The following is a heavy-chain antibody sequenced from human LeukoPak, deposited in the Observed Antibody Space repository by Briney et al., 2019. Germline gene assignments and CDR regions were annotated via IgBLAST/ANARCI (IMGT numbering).Heavy chain of an antibody. J-gene: IGHJ6*03. V-gene: IGHV3-20*04. CDR1: GFTFSNAW. D-gene: IGHD3-3*01. CDR2: INWNGGST. CDR3: ARGGDFWSGYPYYYYYMDV. Sequence: GGSLRLSCAASGFTFSNAWMSWVRQAPGKGLEWVSGINWNGGSTGYADSVKGRFTISRDNAKNSLYLQMNSLRAEDTALYYCARGGDFWSGYPYYYYYMDVWGKGTTVSVS.